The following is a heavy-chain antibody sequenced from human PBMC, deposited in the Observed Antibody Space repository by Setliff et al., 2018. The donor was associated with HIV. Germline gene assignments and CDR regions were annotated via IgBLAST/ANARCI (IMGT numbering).Heavy chain of an antibody. V-gene: IGHV3-48*03. CDR1: GFTFSSYE. CDR3: AKIPHTGDSAYDV. Sequence: PGGSLRLSCAASGFTFSSYEMNWVRQAPGKGLEWVSYISSSGSTIYYADSVKGRFTISRDNAKNSLYLQMNSLRAEDTALYYCAKIPHTGDSAYDVWGQGTMVTVSS. CDR2: ISSSGSTI. D-gene: IGHD7-27*01. J-gene: IGHJ3*01.